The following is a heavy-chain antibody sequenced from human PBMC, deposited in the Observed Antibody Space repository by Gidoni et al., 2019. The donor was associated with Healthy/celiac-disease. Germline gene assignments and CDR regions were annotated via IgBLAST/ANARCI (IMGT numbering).Heavy chain of an antibody. CDR3: AGGFGLGPPFDY. CDR2: ISYDGSNK. V-gene: IGHV3-30-3*01. Sequence: QVQLVESGGGVVQPGRSLRLSCAASGFPFSSYAMHWVRQAPGKGLEWVAVISYDGSNKYYADSVKGRFTISRDNSKNTLYLQMNSLRAEDTAVYYCAGGFGLGPPFDYWGQGTLVTVSS. D-gene: IGHD3-10*01. J-gene: IGHJ4*02. CDR1: GFPFSSYA.